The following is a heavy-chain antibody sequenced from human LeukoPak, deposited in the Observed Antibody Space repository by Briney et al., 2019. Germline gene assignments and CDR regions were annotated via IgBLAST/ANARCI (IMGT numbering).Heavy chain of an antibody. CDR1: GFTFSSYP. D-gene: IGHD6-13*01. Sequence: GGSLRLSCAASGFTFSSYPMYWVRQAPGQGLEYVSAITSNGDTTYYANSVKGRFTISRDNSKNTLYLQMGSLRAEDMAVYYCARRAAGLDYWGQGTLVTVSS. J-gene: IGHJ4*02. CDR2: ITSNGDTT. CDR3: ARRAAGLDY. V-gene: IGHV3-64*01.